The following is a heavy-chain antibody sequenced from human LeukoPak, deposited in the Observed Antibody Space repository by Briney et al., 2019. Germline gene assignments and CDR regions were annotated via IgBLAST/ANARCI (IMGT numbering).Heavy chain of an antibody. Sequence: PGGSLRLSCAASGFTFNSYAMSWVRQAPGKGLEWVSAISGSGGSTYYAASVKGRFTISRDNSKNTLYLQMNSLRAEDTAVYYCAEDRARFDFWGQGTLVTVSS. CDR1: GFTFNSYA. V-gene: IGHV3-23*01. CDR2: ISGSGGST. J-gene: IGHJ4*02. CDR3: AEDRARFDF.